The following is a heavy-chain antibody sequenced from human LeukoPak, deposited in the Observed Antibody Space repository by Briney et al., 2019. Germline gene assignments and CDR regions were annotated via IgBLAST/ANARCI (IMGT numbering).Heavy chain of an antibody. J-gene: IGHJ4*02. CDR2: ISSSSSYT. D-gene: IGHD4-11*01. Sequence: PGGSLRLSCAASGFTFSDYYMSWIRQAPGKGLEWVSYISSSSSYTTYADSVKGRFTISRDNAKNTLYLQMNSLRAEATAVYYCARGLVPGFLDYWGQGTPVTVSS. V-gene: IGHV3-11*06. CDR3: ARGLVPGFLDY. CDR1: GFTFSDYY.